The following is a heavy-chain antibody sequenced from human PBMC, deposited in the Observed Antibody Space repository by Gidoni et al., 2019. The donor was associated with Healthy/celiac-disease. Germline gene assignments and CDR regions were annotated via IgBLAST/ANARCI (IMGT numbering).Heavy chain of an antibody. D-gene: IGHD3-3*01. J-gene: IGHJ5*02. V-gene: IGHV3-48*04. Sequence: EVQLVESGGGLVQPGGSLRLSCAASGFTFSSYSMNWVRQAPGKGLEWVSYISSSSSTIYYADSVKGRFTISRDNAKNSLYLQMNSLRAEDTAVYYCARDFWSGYYSFDPWGQGTLVTVSS. CDR3: ARDFWSGYYSFDP. CDR1: GFTFSSYS. CDR2: ISSSSSTI.